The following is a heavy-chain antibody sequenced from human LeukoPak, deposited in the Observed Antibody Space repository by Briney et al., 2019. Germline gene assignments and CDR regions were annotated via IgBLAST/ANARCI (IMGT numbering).Heavy chain of an antibody. CDR2: INHSGST. CDR1: GGSFSGYY. V-gene: IGHV4-34*01. CDR3: AREILTTVTEGRSGWFDP. J-gene: IGHJ5*02. D-gene: IGHD4-17*01. Sequence: SETLSLTCAVYGGSFSGYYWSWIRQPPGKGLEWIGEINHSGSTNYNPSLKSRVTISVDRSKNQFSLKLSSVTAADTAVYYCAREILTTVTEGRSGWFDPWGQGTLVTVSS.